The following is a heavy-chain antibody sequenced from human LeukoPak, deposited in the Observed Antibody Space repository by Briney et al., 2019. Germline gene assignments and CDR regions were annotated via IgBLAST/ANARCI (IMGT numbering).Heavy chain of an antibody. CDR1: GYTFTSYA. D-gene: IGHD3-22*01. CDR3: ARAIVVVLAPQYYFDY. CDR2: INAGNGNT. Sequence: ASVKVSCKASGYTFTSYAMHWVRQAPGQRLEWMGWINAGNGNTKYSQKFQGRVTITRDTSASTAYMELSSLRSEDTAVYYCARAIVVVLAPQYYFDYWGQGTLVTVSS. V-gene: IGHV1-3*01. J-gene: IGHJ4*02.